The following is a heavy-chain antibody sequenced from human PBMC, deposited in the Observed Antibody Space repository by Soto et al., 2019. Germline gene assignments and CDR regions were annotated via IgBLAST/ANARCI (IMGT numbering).Heavy chain of an antibody. V-gene: IGHV3-21*01. CDR3: ARFHMGDIVVVPAAKTVYYYYYGMDV. Sequence: GSLRLSCAASGFTFSSYSMNWVRQAPGKGLEWVSSISSSSSYIYYADSVKGRFTISRDNAKNSLYLQMNSLRAEDTAVYYCARFHMGDIVVVPAAKTVYYYYYGMDVWGQGTTVTVSS. CDR1: GFTFSSYS. CDR2: ISSSSSYI. J-gene: IGHJ6*02. D-gene: IGHD2-2*01.